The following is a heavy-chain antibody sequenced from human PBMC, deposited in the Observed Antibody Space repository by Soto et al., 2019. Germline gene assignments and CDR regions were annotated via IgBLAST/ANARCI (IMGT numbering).Heavy chain of an antibody. CDR1: GGSITSYY. CDR3: ARDKGRYDSGMDV. J-gene: IGHJ6*01. D-gene: IGHD3-9*01. CDR2: TFYSGST. Sequence: SETLSLSCTVSGGSITSYYWSWIRQPPGKGLEWIGYTFYSGSTKYNPSLKSRATISVDRSKTHFSLNLSSVTAADTAVYYCARDKGRYDSGMDVWGQGTTVTVSS. V-gene: IGHV4-59*01.